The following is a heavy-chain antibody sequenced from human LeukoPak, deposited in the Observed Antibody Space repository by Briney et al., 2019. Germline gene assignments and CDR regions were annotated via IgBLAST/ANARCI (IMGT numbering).Heavy chain of an antibody. D-gene: IGHD2-2*01. Sequence: KPGGSLLLSCAASGFTFSSYSTNWVRQAPGKGLEWVSSISSSSSYIYYADSVKGRFTISRDNAKNSLYLQMNSLRAEDTAVYYCAREWYCSSTSCRQFDYWGQGTLVTVSS. CDR3: AREWYCSSTSCRQFDY. CDR2: ISSSSSYI. CDR1: GFTFSSYS. J-gene: IGHJ4*02. V-gene: IGHV3-21*01.